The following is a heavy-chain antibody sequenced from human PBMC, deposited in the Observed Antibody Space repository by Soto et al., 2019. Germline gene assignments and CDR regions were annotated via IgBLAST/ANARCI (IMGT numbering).Heavy chain of an antibody. J-gene: IGHJ4*02. V-gene: IGHV3-7*03. CDR2: INEDGSEK. CDR3: ETTGWPPSSYYFDY. D-gene: IGHD3-16*01. CDR1: GFRFSLFW. Sequence: GGSLRLSCAASGFRFSLFWMSWVRQTPGKGLEWVANINEDGSEKFFADSVKGRFTISRDNAKNSLSLQMNSLTADDTAVYYCETTGWPPSSYYFDYWGQGTLATVSS.